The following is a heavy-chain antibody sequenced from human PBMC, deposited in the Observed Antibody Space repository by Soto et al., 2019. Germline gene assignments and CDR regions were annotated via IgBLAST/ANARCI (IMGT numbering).Heavy chain of an antibody. CDR2: ISYDGSNK. J-gene: IGHJ3*02. CDR1: GFTFSSYG. V-gene: IGHV3-30*18. Sequence: GGSLRLSCAASGFTFSSYGMHWVRQAPGKGLEWVAVISYDGSNKYYADSVKGRFTISRDNSKNTLYLQMNSLRAEDTAVYYCANMSHGGGAFDIWGQGTMVTVSS. D-gene: IGHD3-10*01. CDR3: ANMSHGGGAFDI.